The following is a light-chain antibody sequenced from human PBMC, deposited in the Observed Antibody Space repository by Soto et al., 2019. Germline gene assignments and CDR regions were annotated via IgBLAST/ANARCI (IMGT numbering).Light chain of an antibody. V-gene: IGLV2-11*01. CDR1: STDVGGYNY. Sequence: QSALTQPPSVSGSPGQSVTISCTGTSTDVGGYNYVSWYQQHPGKAPKLMIYDVSKRPSGVPDRFSGSKSGNTASLTISGLQDDDEDDYYCCSYGGRCTWVFGGGTKLTVL. J-gene: IGLJ3*02. CDR2: DVS. CDR3: CSYGGRCTWV.